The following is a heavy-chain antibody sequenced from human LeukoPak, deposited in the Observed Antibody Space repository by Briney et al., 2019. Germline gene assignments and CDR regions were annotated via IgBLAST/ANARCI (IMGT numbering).Heavy chain of an antibody. V-gene: IGHV3-48*01. CDR1: GFTFSTYS. D-gene: IGHD2-2*01. CDR2: IGRSSDTT. CDR3: ARHYCTTTTCSSGAFDY. Sequence: GGSLRLSCAASGFTFSTYSMNWVRQAPGKGLEWISYIGRSSDTTLYADSVKGRFTISRDNAKNSLYLQMNRLGAEDTAVFYCARHYCTTTTCSSGAFDYWGQGTLVTVSS. J-gene: IGHJ4*02.